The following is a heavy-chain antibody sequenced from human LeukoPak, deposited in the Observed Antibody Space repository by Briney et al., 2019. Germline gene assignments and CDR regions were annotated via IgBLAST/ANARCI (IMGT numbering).Heavy chain of an antibody. J-gene: IGHJ5*02. Sequence: SETLSLTCAVYGGSFGGYYCSWVRPPPGKGRGWIGEAYHSGTTNYNPSLKSRVTISIDKSKEQFSLKLSSVTAADTAVYYCARSPSGSSSRWFDPWGQGTLVTVS. D-gene: IGHD1-26*01. CDR2: AYHSGTT. V-gene: IGHV4-34*01. CDR1: GGSFGGYY. CDR3: ARSPSGSSSRWFDP.